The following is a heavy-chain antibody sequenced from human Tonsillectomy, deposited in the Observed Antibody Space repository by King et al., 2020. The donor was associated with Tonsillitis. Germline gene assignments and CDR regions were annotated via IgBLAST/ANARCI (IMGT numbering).Heavy chain of an antibody. CDR3: GLGSVVTASKDEY. CDR1: GFTFSSYS. CDR2: ISSRSYI. J-gene: IGHJ4*02. D-gene: IGHD2-2*01. V-gene: IGHV3-21*01. Sequence: QLVQSGGGLVKPGGSLRLSCAASGFTFSSYSMNWVRQAPGKGLEWVSSISSRSYIYYADSVKGRFTISRDNAKNSLYLQMKSLRAEETAVYYCGLGSVVTASKDEYWGQGTLVTVSS.